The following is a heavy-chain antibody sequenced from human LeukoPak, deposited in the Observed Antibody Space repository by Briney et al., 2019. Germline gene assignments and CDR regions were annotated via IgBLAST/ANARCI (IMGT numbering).Heavy chain of an antibody. V-gene: IGHV3-30*04. CDR1: GFTFSSYA. CDR3: ARGDDIVVVPAAMTLFGSLDY. CDR2: ISYDGSNK. D-gene: IGHD2-2*01. J-gene: IGHJ4*02. Sequence: ERSLRLSCAASGFTFSSYAMHWVRQAPGKGLEWVAVISYDGSNKYYADSVKGRFTISRDNSKNTLYLQMNSLRAEDTAVYYCARGDDIVVVPAAMTLFGSLDYWGQGTLVTVSS.